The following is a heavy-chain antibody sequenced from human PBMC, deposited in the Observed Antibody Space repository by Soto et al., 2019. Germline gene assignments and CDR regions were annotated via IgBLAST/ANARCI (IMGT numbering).Heavy chain of an antibody. CDR1: GFTFDDYA. Sequence: EVQLVESGGGLVQPGRSLRLSCAASGFTFDDYAMHWVRQAPGKGLEWVSGISWNRGSIGYTDSVKGRFTISRDSAKNSLYLQMNSLRADDTALYYCAKGGGYGLSEYLQHWGQGTLVTVSS. CDR2: ISWNRGSI. V-gene: IGHV3-9*01. D-gene: IGHD5-12*01. J-gene: IGHJ1*01. CDR3: AKGGGYGLSEYLQH.